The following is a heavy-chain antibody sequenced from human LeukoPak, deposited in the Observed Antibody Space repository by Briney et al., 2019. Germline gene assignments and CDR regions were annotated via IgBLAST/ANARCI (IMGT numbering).Heavy chain of an antibody. CDR2: IYHSGST. CDR1: GYSISSGYY. CDR3: AGCRITGTRPFDY. J-gene: IGHJ4*02. Sequence: SETLSLTCAVSGYSISSGYYWGWIRQPPGKGLEWSGSIYHSGSTYYNPSLKSRVTIAVETSKNQFSLKLSSVTAADTAVYYCAGCRITGTRPFDYWGQGTLVTVSS. D-gene: IGHD1-7*01. V-gene: IGHV4-38-2*01.